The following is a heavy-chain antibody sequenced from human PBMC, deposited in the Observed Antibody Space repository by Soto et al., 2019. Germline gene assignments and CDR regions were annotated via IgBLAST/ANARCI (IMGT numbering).Heavy chain of an antibody. V-gene: IGHV1-69*02. CDR1: GGPFSSYH. CDR3: AQVGGTTSSNWFDP. CDR2: IIPILGRA. J-gene: IGHJ5*02. D-gene: IGHD2-2*01. Sequence: QVQLVQSGAEVKKPGSSVKLSCKASGGPFSSYHISWVRQAPGQGLEWVGRIIPILGRANNAQHFQGRVTIPADTSTNTAYMQLSSLTSEDTAVYYCAQVGGTTSSNWFDPWGHGTLVTVSS.